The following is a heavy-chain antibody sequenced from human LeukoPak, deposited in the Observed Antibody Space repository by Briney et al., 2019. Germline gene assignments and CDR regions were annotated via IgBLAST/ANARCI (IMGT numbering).Heavy chain of an antibody. CDR3: AKDRLDSAGPHDYFEW. CDR1: GFSFSSYA. D-gene: IGHD3-9*01. Sequence: GGSLRLSCEASGFSFSSYAMSWVRQSPGKGLEWVATVCASGGCKYYADYVQGRFTVSRDNAMNTLSLQMDSLRADDTAVYFCAKDRLDSAGPHDYFEWWGQGTLVSVSS. CDR2: VCASGGCK. J-gene: IGHJ4*02. V-gene: IGHV3-23*01.